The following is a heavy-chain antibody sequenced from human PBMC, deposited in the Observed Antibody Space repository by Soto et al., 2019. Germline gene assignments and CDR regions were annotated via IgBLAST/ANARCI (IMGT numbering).Heavy chain of an antibody. Sequence: QVQVVQSGDEVKETGASVRVSFKTSGYSFTAYGISWVRQAPGQGLEWMGWIMCYNGKTKYAQKVQGRVTMTTGTSTSTAYMEVRSLRSDDAAIYYCARDAPTAELRFLELHNYDSNGMDVWGRGPTFTVS. CDR2: IMCYNGKT. J-gene: IGHJ6*02. CDR1: GYSFTAYG. V-gene: IGHV1-18*01. D-gene: IGHD3-3*01. CDR3: ARDAPTAELRFLELHNYDSNGMDV.